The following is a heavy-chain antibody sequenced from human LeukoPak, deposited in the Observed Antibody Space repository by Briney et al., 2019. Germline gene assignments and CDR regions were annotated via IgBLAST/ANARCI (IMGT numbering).Heavy chain of an antibody. D-gene: IGHD3-10*01. CDR1: GLTFGDYA. J-gene: IGHJ4*02. Sequence: GGSLRLSCTGSGLTFGDYAMSWVRQAPGKGLEWVGIIRSKAYGETTEYAASVKGRFIISRDDSKSVAYLQMNSLKTEDTAVYYCVRDRHFYGSGILNYWGQGTLVTVSS. V-gene: IGHV3-49*04. CDR3: VRDRHFYGSGILNY. CDR2: IRSKAYGETT.